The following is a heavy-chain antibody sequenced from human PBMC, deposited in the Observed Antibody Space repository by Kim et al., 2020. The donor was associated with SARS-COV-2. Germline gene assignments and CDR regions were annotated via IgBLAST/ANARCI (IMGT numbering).Heavy chain of an antibody. V-gene: IGHV1-3*01. J-gene: IGHJ4*02. D-gene: IGHD1-1*01. CDR3: ARGGTITSYYFDY. Sequence: YSQKFQGSVTITRDTSASTAYMELYSLRSEDTAVYYCARGGTITSYYFDYWGQGTLVTVSS.